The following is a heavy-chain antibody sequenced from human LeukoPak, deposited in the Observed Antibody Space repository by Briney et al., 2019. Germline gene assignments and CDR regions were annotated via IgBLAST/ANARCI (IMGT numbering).Heavy chain of an antibody. CDR1: GGSFSGYL. J-gene: IGHJ4*02. CDR2: INHSGST. V-gene: IGHV4-34*01. CDR3: ARGDIVVVVAATRTAFDY. D-gene: IGHD2-15*01. Sequence: SETLSLTCGVYGGSFSGYLCNWIRQPPGKGLEWLGEINHSGSTNYNPSLKSRVTISVDTSKNQFSLKLSSVTAADTAVYYCARGDIVVVVAATRTAFDYWGQGTLVTVSS.